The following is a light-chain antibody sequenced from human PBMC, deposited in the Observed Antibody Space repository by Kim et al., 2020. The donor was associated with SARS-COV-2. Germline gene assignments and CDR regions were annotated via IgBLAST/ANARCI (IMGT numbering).Light chain of an antibody. CDR3: QAWDSSTVG. V-gene: IGLV3-1*01. Sequence: SYELTQPPSVSVSPGQTASITCSGDKLGNKYACWYQQKSGQSPVLVIYQDTKRPSGIPERFSGSNSGNTATLTISGTQAMDEADYYCQAWDSSTVGFGGG. CDR2: QDT. CDR1: KLGNKY. J-gene: IGLJ3*02.